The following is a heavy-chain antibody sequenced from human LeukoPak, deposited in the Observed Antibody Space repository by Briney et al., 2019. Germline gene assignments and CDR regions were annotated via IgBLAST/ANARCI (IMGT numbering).Heavy chain of an antibody. CDR2: IYSGGST. Sequence: GGSLRLSCAASGITVSSNYMSWVRQAPGKGLEWVSVIYSGGSTYYADSVKGRFTISRDNSKNTVYLQMNSLRAEDTAVYYCARGTTSYYYMDVGGKGTTVTVSS. D-gene: IGHD1-7*01. V-gene: IGHV3-53*01. CDR1: GITVSSNY. CDR3: ARGTTSYYYMDV. J-gene: IGHJ6*03.